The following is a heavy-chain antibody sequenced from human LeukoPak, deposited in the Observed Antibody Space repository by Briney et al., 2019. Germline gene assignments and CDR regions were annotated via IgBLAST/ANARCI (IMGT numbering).Heavy chain of an antibody. CDR1: GFTFSSYS. CDR2: ISSSSSYI. V-gene: IGHV3-21*01. CDR3: ARAHATMIVVVDRYYYGMDV. J-gene: IGHJ6*02. Sequence: GESLRLSCAASGFTFSSYSMNWVRQAPGKGLEWVSSISSSSSYIYYADSVKGRFTVSRDNAKNSLYLQMNSLRAEDTAVYYCARAHATMIVVVDRYYYGMDVWGQGTTVTVSS. D-gene: IGHD3-22*01.